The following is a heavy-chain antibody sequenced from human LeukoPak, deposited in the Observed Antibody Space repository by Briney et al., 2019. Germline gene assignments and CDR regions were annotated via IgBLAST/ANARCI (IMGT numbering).Heavy chain of an antibody. Sequence: PGGSLRLSCAASGFTFSSYDMHWVRQATGKGLEWVSAIGVAANTFYSGSVKGRFTISRENAKNSLYLLMSSLRAEDTAVYYCASAGGRIVARPGYWGQGTLVTVSS. CDR3: ASAGGRIVARPGY. J-gene: IGHJ4*02. D-gene: IGHD6-6*01. V-gene: IGHV3-13*04. CDR2: IGVAANT. CDR1: GFTFSSYD.